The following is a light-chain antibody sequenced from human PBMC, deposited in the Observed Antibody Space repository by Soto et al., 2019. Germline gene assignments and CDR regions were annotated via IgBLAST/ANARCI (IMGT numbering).Light chain of an antibody. J-gene: IGLJ1*01. Sequence: QSVLTQPRSVSGSPGQSVTISCTGTSSDVGGYNYVSWYQKHPGQAPKLLIYDVSERPSGVPDRFSGSKSGTSASLVISGLQSEDEAEYFCAGWDGSLKGFVFGTGTKVTAL. CDR3: AGWDGSLKGFV. CDR1: SSDVGGYNY. V-gene: IGLV2-11*01. CDR2: DVS.